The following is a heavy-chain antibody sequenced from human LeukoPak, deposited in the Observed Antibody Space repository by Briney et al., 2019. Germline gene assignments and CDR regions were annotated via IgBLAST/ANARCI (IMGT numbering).Heavy chain of an antibody. Sequence: PGGSLRLSCAASVFTFSDYAMSGVRQAPGKGLEWVSGICCSGVNTHYATSVKGRFTISRDNTKSTLHLLMNSLRVEDKATYYCAKGRNSGSVFGIDTWGEG. D-gene: IGHD3-10*01. J-gene: IGHJ5*02. CDR1: VFTFSDYA. CDR2: ICCSGVNT. V-gene: IGHV3-23*01. CDR3: AKGRNSGSVFGIDT.